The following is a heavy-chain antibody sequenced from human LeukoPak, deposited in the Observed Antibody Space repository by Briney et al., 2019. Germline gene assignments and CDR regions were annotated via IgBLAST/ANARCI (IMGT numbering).Heavy chain of an antibody. J-gene: IGHJ5*02. CDR3: ARQADVLLWLNWFDP. CDR1: GFTVSSSY. Sequence: GGSLRLSCAASGFTVSSSYMSWVRQAPGKGLEWVSVTYSNGRTYYADSVKGRFTISRDISKNTLYLQMNSLRAEDTAVYYCARQADVLLWLNWFDPWGQGTLVTVSS. CDR2: TYSNGRT. V-gene: IGHV3-53*01. D-gene: IGHD3-10*01.